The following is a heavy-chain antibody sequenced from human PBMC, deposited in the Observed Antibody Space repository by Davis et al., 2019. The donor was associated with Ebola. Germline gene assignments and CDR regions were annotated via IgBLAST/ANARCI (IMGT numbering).Heavy chain of an antibody. CDR1: GYTFTSYG. CDR3: ARDNSHELYSSGWYQYWFDP. Sequence: ASVKVSCKASGYTFTSYGISWVRQAPGQGLEWMGWISAYNGNTNYAQKFQGRVTITRDTSASTAYMELSSLRSEDTAVYYCARDNSHELYSSGWYQYWFDPWGQGTLVTVSS. D-gene: IGHD6-19*01. V-gene: IGHV1-18*04. J-gene: IGHJ5*02. CDR2: ISAYNGNT.